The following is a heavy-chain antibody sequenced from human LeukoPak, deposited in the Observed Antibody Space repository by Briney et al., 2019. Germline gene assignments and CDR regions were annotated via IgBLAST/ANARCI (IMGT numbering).Heavy chain of an antibody. CDR1: GGSFSGYY. CDR3: ARGLSKGGSSIAARPPGY. D-gene: IGHD6-6*01. CDR2: INHSGST. V-gene: IGHV4-34*01. J-gene: IGHJ4*02. Sequence: SVTLSLTCAVYGGSFSGYYWSWIRQPPGKGLEWIGEINHSGSTNYNPSLKGRVTISVDTSKNQFSLKLSSVTAADTAVYYCARGLSKGGSSIAARPPGYWGQGTLVTVSS.